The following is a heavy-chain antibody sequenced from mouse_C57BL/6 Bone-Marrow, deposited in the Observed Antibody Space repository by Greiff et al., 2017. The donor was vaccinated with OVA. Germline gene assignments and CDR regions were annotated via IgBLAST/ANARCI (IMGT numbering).Heavy chain of an antibody. CDR2: INPNNGGT. V-gene: IGHV1-22*01. J-gene: IGHJ3*01. CDR1: GYTFTDYN. CDR3: ARGAPITTVGAY. Sequence: EVQLQQSGPELVKPGASVKMSCKASGYTFTDYNMHWVKQSHGKSLEWIGYINPNNGGTSYNQKFKGKATLTVNKSSSTAYMELRSLTSEDSAVYYCARGAPITTVGAYWGQGTLVTVSA. D-gene: IGHD1-1*01.